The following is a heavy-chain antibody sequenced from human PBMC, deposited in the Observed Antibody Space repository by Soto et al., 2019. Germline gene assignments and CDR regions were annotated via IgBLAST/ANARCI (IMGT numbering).Heavy chain of an antibody. J-gene: IGHJ5*02. CDR3: ARDGTRGGYYNNWIEP. CDR2: ISSSSSTI. V-gene: IGHV3-48*02. Sequence: GGSLRLSCAASGFTFSSYSMNWVRQAPGKGLEWVSYISSSSSTIYYADPVNGRFTISRDNAKNSLYLQMNSLRDEDTAVYYCARDGTRGGYYNNWIEPWGQGTLVTVSS. D-gene: IGHD3-22*01. CDR1: GFTFSSYS.